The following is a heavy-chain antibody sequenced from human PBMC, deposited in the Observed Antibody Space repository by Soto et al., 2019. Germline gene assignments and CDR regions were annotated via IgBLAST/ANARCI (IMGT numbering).Heavy chain of an antibody. CDR2: INAPGETK. CDR3: ARDPEGINDFDY. D-gene: IGHD2-21*01. J-gene: IGHJ4*02. CDR1: GFTFSNYG. Sequence: EVQLVESGGGLVQPGGSLRLSCAASGFTFSNYGMNWARQAPGRGLEWVTHINAPGETKSYSDSVKGRFTISRDDAKNSLYLQMNSLPADATAISYCARDPEGINDFDYWGQGTLVTVSS. V-gene: IGHV3-48*04.